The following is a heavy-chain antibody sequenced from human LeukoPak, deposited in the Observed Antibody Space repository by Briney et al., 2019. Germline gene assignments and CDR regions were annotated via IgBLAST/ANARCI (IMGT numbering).Heavy chain of an antibody. J-gene: IGHJ4*02. D-gene: IGHD5-18*01. CDR3: ARDWARGYIYGLTRSYFDY. CDR2: IWYDGSNK. CDR1: GFTFRSYG. V-gene: IGHV3-33*01. Sequence: PGGSLRLSCAASGFTFRSYGMHWVCQAPGKGLEWVAVIWYDGSNKYYADSVKGRFTISRDTSKNRVYLQMNSLRAEDTAVYYCARDWARGYIYGLTRSYFDYWGQGTLVTVSS.